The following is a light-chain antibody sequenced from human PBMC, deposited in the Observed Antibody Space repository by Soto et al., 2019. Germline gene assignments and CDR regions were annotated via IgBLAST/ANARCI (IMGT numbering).Light chain of an antibody. CDR2: AAS. J-gene: IGKJ1*01. V-gene: IGKV1-39*01. CDR3: QQNAIIPPWT. CDR1: QSVSRS. Sequence: IHMTQSPSSLSASVGYRVIITCRSSQSVSRSLNWYQQKTGQAPKLLIYAASTLHSGVPSRFSGSGSGTEFTLTISSLQPEDFATYYCQQNAIIPPWTFGQGTKVDIK.